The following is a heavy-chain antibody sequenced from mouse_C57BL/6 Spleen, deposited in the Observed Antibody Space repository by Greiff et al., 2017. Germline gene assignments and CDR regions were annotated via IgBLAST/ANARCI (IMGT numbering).Heavy chain of an antibody. CDR3: ARYYYGNYVFWYFDV. V-gene: IGHV1-55*01. D-gene: IGHD2-1*01. Sequence: QVQLQQPGAELVKPGASVTMSCKASGYTFTSYWITWVKQRPGQGLEWIGDIYPGSGSTNYNEKFKSKATLTVDTTSSTTYMQLSSLTSEDSAVYDCARYYYGNYVFWYFDVWGTGTTVTVSS. CDR2: IYPGSGST. J-gene: IGHJ1*03. CDR1: GYTFTSYW.